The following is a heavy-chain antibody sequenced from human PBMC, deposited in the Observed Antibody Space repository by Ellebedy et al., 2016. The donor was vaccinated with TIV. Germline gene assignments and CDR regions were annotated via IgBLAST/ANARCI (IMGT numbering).Heavy chain of an antibody. Sequence: PGGSLRLSCTASGITFSTHTLHWVRHAPGKGLEWVAVIGHDGSNKYYAASLEGRFTISRDNSKNKLYLQMNSLRPDDTAVYYCARVGWDLVAASDVWGHGTMVTVSS. D-gene: IGHD1-26*01. V-gene: IGHV3-30*04. CDR1: GITFSTHT. CDR2: IGHDGSNK. CDR3: ARVGWDLVAASDV. J-gene: IGHJ3*01.